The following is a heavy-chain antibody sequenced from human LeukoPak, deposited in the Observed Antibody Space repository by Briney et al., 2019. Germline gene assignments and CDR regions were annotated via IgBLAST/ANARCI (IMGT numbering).Heavy chain of an antibody. CDR1: GGSISSYY. V-gene: IGHV4-59*12. J-gene: IGHJ4*02. Sequence: SETLSLTCTVSGGSISSYYWSWIRQPPGKGLEWIGYIYYSGSTNYNPSLKSRVTISVDTSKNQFSLKLSSVTAADTAVYYCARDGGTTMVRGVMYYWGQGTLVTVSS. CDR2: IYYSGST. CDR3: ARDGGTTMVRGVMYY. D-gene: IGHD3-10*01.